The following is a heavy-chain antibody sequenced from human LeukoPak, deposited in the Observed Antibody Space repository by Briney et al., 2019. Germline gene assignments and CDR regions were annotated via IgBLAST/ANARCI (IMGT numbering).Heavy chain of an antibody. V-gene: IGHV5-51*01. CDR1: GYSINNYW. J-gene: IGHJ4*02. D-gene: IGHD1-14*01. Sequence: GESLKISCKGSGYSINNYWIGWVRQMPGKGLEWMGIIYPADSDISYSPSFQGQVTISADKSISTAYLQWSSLKASDTAMYYCASPGGNPGGFDYWGQGTLVTVSS. CDR2: IYPADSDI. CDR3: ASPGGNPGGFDY.